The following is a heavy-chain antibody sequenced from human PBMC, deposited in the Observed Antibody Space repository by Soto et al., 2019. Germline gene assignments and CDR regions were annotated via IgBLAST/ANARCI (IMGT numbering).Heavy chain of an antibody. CDR3: ARGPLVVVNYFES. Sequence: QVQLVQSGTEVKKPGSSVKVSCKASGDTFRNYPINWVRQAPGQGLEWMGSIFPLTDIPDYAQNFQARLTITADKSTSTAYMELRSLTSDDTAMYFCARGPLVVVNYFESWGQGTLVTVSS. CDR1: GDTFRNYP. CDR2: IFPLTDIP. J-gene: IGHJ4*02. V-gene: IGHV1-69*02.